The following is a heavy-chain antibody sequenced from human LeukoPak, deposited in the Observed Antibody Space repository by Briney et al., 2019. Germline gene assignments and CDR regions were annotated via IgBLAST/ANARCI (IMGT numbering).Heavy chain of an antibody. V-gene: IGHV4-39*07. Sequence: PSETLSLTCSVSGDSISSSSFYWGWIRQPPGKGLEWIGEINHSGSTNYNPSLKSRVTISVDTSKNQFSLKLSSVTAADTAVYYCARGNYGYAWGQGTLVTVSS. CDR2: INHSGST. CDR3: ARGNYGYA. D-gene: IGHD5-18*01. CDR1: GDSISSSSFY. J-gene: IGHJ4*02.